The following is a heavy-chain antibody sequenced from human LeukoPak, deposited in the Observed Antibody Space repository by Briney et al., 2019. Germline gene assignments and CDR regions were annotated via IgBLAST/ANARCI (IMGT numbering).Heavy chain of an antibody. CDR1: GYAFTSFY. D-gene: IGHD6-19*01. J-gene: IGHJ4*02. CDR2: INPSGGST. V-gene: IGHV1-46*01. Sequence: ASVKVSCKASGYAFTSFYKHWVRQAPGQELEWMGIINPSGGSTSYAQKFQGRVTMTRDTSTSTVYMELSSLRSEDTAVYYCAVIAVARQFDYWGQGTLVTVSS. CDR3: AVIAVARQFDY.